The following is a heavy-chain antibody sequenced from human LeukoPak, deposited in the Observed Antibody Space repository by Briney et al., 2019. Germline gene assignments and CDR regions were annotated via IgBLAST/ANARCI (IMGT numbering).Heavy chain of an antibody. V-gene: IGHV1-69*13. CDR1: GGTFSSYA. CDR2: IIPIFGTA. Sequence: SVKVSCKASGGTFSSYAISWVRQAPGQGLEWMGGIIPIFGTANYAQKFQGRVTITADESTSTAYMELSSLGSEDTAVYYCATRYCSGGSCPNYYYYYINVWGKGTTVTISS. J-gene: IGHJ6*03. D-gene: IGHD2-15*01. CDR3: ATRYCSGGSCPNYYYYYINV.